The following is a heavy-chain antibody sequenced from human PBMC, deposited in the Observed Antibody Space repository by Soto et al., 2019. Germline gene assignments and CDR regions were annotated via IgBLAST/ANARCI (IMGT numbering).Heavy chain of an antibody. CDR1: GFTFSSYG. V-gene: IGHV3-33*01. CDR3: ARMDDSSGADSYGMDV. CDR2: IWYDGSNK. D-gene: IGHD3-22*01. J-gene: IGHJ6*02. Sequence: GGSLRLSCAASGFTFSSYGMHWVRQAPGKGLEWVAVIWYDGSNKYYADSVKGRFTISRDNAKNSLYLQMNSLRAEDTAVYYCARMDDSSGADSYGMDVWGQGTTVTVSS.